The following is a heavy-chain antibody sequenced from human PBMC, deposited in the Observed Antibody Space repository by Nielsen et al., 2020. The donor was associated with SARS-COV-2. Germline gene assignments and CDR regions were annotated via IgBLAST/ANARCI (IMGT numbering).Heavy chain of an antibody. CDR2: IYFSGRT. V-gene: IGHV4-31*03. CDR3: ARESSGYDHYNYGMDV. J-gene: IGHJ6*02. Sequence: SETLSLTCTVSGGSISSGGYYWSWIRHHPGKGLEWIGYIYFSGRTCYNPSLKSRVTISVDTSKNQSSLSLRSVTAADTAVYYCARESSGYDHYNYGMDVWGQGTTATVSS. D-gene: IGHD5-12*01. CDR1: GGSISSGGYY.